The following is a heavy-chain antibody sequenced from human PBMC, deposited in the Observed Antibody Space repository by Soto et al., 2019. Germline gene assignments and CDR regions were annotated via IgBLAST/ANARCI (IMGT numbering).Heavy chain of an antibody. CDR3: ARDVPLLFLPGMDV. CDR2: INSPSSHI. V-gene: IGHV3-21*01. J-gene: IGHJ6*02. CDR1: GFTFSSYS. D-gene: IGHD5-12*01. Sequence: GGSLRLSCAASGFTFSSYSMNWVRQAPGKGLEWVSSINSPSSHIYYADSVKGRFAISRDNAKNSLYLQMNSLRAEDTAVYYCARDVPLLFLPGMDVWGQGTTVTVSS.